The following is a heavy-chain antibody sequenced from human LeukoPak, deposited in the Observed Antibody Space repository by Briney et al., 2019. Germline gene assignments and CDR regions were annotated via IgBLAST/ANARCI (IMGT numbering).Heavy chain of an antibody. Sequence: SETLSLTCTVSGGSISSGDYYWSWIRQPPGKGLEWIGYIYYSGSTYYNPSLKSRVTISVDRSKNQFSLKLSSVTAADTAVYYCASYSSNLYYYGMDVWGQGTTVTVSS. CDR1: GGSISSGDYY. CDR2: IYYSGST. J-gene: IGHJ6*02. D-gene: IGHD2-15*01. V-gene: IGHV4-30-4*01. CDR3: ASYSSNLYYYGMDV.